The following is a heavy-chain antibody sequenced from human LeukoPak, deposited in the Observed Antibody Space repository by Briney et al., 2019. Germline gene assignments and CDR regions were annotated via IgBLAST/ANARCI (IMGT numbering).Heavy chain of an antibody. D-gene: IGHD3-22*01. Sequence: SETLSLTCTVSGGSISSSSYYWGWIRQPPGKGLEWIGSIYYSGSTYCNPSLKSRVTISVDTSKNQFSLKLSSVTAADTAVYYCARHAPGYSSGSYYYYGMDVWGQGTTVTVSS. J-gene: IGHJ6*02. CDR3: ARHAPGYSSGSYYYYGMDV. CDR2: IYYSGST. V-gene: IGHV4-39*01. CDR1: GGSISSSSYY.